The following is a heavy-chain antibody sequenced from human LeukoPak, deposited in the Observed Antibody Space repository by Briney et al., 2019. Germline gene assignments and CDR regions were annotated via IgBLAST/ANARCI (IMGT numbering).Heavy chain of an antibody. V-gene: IGHV1-18*01. CDR1: GYTFANYG. Sequence: ASVKVSCKASGYTFANYGISWVQQAPGQGLEWMGWISADNGNTYYAQKFQGRVTMTRDTSISTAYMELSRLRSDDTAVYYCARDSSSSVTWDYYYYMDVWGKGTTVTVSS. CDR2: ISADNGNT. CDR3: ARDSSSSVTWDYYYYMDV. D-gene: IGHD6-6*01. J-gene: IGHJ6*03.